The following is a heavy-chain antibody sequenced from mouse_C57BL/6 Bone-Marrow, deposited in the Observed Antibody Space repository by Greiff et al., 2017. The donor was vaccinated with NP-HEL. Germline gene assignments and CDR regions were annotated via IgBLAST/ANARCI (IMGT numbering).Heavy chain of an antibody. V-gene: IGHV1-69*01. CDR1: GYTFTSYW. J-gene: IGHJ3*01. D-gene: IGHD2-3*01. Sequence: VQLQQPGAELVMPGASVKLSCKASGYTFTSYWMHWVKQRPGQGLEWIGEIDPSDSYTNYNQKFKGKSTLTVDKSSSTAYMQLSSLTCEDSAVYYCARPSDGFPLFAYWGQGTLVTVSA. CDR2: IDPSDSYT. CDR3: ARPSDGFPLFAY.